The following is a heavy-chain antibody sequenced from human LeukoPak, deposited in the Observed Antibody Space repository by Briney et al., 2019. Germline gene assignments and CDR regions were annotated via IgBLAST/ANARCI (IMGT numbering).Heavy chain of an antibody. CDR1: DDSDTIYY. CDR2: INHSGST. V-gene: IGHV4-34*01. CDR3: ARVGDPGGYYYYYYMDV. J-gene: IGHJ6*03. D-gene: IGHD3-16*01. Sequence: TSETLSLTCTVSDDSDTIYYWTWIRQPPGKGLEWIGEINHSGSTNYNPSLKSRVTISVDTSKNQFSLKLSSVTAADTAVYYCARVGDPGGYYYYYYMDVWGKGTTVTVSS.